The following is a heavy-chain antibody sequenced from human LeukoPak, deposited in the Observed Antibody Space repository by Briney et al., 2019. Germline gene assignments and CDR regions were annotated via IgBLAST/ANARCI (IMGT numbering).Heavy chain of an antibody. D-gene: IGHD6-19*01. V-gene: IGHV1-18*01. CDR2: ISAYNGNT. CDR1: GYTFTSYG. CDR3: ARDDSSGWTVYGMDV. Sequence: ASVKVSFKASGYTFTSYGISWVRQAPGQRLEWVGWISAYNGNTHYAQKLQGRVTMTTDTYTSTAYMELRSLRYDDTAVYYCARDDSSGWTVYGMDVWGQGTTVTVSS. J-gene: IGHJ6*02.